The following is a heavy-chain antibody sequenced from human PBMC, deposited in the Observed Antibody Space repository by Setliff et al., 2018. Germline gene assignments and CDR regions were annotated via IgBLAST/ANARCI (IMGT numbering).Heavy chain of an antibody. V-gene: IGHV1-18*01. CDR3: ARGGIYTEGYYYYMDV. CDR1: DYAFVSYG. CDR2: ISAYTGKA. Sequence: ASVKVSCKASDYAFVSYGLSWMRQAPGQGLEWLGWISAYTGKADYAHNFQDRLTMTTDTSTNTAYMELRSLTSDDTAVYFCARGGIYTEGYYYYMDVWGKGTTVTVSS. D-gene: IGHD1-26*01. J-gene: IGHJ6*03.